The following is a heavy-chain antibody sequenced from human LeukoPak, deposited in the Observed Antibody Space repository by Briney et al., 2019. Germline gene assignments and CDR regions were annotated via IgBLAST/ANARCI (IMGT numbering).Heavy chain of an antibody. CDR3: ARRRIAVADY. J-gene: IGHJ4*02. V-gene: IGHV3-7*03. CDR1: GFTFSSYW. Sequence: PGGSLRLSCAASGFTFSSYWMNWARQAPGKGLEWVASINHNGNVNYYVDSVKGRFTISRDNAKNSLYLQMSNLRAEDTAVYYCARRRIAVADYWGQGTLVTVSS. D-gene: IGHD6-19*01. CDR2: INHNGNVN.